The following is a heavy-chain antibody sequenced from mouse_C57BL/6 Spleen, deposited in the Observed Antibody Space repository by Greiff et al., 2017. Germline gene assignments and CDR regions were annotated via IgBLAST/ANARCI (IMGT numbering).Heavy chain of an antibody. CDR2: IDPETGGT. J-gene: IGHJ4*01. Sequence: VQLQQSGAELVRPGASVTLSCKASGYTFTDYEMHWVKQTPVHGLEWIGAIDPETGGTAYNQKFKGKAILTADKSSRTAYMELRSLTSEDSAVYYCTRGGYYYGSREDAMDYWGQGTSVTVSS. CDR3: TRGGYYYGSREDAMDY. CDR1: GYTFTDYE. D-gene: IGHD1-1*01. V-gene: IGHV1-15*01.